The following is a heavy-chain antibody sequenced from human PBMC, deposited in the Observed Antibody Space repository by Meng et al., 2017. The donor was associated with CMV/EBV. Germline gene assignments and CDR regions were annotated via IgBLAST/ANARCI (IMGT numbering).Heavy chain of an antibody. CDR2: ISAYNGNT. Sequence: ASVKVSCKTSGYTFTSYGITWVRQAPGQGLEWMGWISAYNGNTNYAQKLQGRVTMTTDKSTSTAYMELSSLRSEDTAVYYCARGFREWELYTGVGGMDVWGQGTTVTVSS. CDR1: GYTFTSYG. D-gene: IGHD1-26*01. V-gene: IGHV1-18*01. J-gene: IGHJ6*02. CDR3: ARGFREWELYTGVGGMDV.